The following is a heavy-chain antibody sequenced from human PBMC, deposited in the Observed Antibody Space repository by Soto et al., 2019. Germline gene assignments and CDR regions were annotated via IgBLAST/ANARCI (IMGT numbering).Heavy chain of an antibody. CDR3: ARPTSTGTTSGYYFDY. V-gene: IGHV1-69*02. CDR1: GGTFSSYP. CDR2: IIPILDIT. J-gene: IGHJ4*02. D-gene: IGHD1-7*01. Sequence: QVQLVQSGAEVKKPGSSVKVSCKASGGTFSSYPISWVRQAPGQGLEWMGRIIPILDITDYAQRFQVRVTITADKSTSTAYMELSSLSSADTAVYYCARPTSTGTTSGYYFDYWCQGTLVTVSS.